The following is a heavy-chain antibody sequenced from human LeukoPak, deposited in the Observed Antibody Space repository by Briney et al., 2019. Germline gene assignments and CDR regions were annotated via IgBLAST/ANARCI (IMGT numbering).Heavy chain of an antibody. CDR2: ISSSSSYT. CDR1: GFTFSSYW. CDR3: ARGKSYDSSGYYYVLDY. D-gene: IGHD3-22*01. V-gene: IGHV3-11*06. Sequence: GGSLRLSCAASGFTFSSYWMHWIRQAPGKGLEWVSYISSSSSYTNYADSAKGRFTISRDNAKNSLYLQMNSLRAEDTAVYYCARGKSYDSSGYYYVLDYWGQGTLVTVSS. J-gene: IGHJ4*02.